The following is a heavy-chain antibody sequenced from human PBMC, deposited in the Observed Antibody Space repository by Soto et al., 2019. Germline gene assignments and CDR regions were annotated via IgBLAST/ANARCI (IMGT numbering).Heavy chain of an antibody. J-gene: IGHJ4*02. CDR1: GYSFTGYY. D-gene: IGHD2-2*01. CDR2: INPASDGT. Sequence: ASVKVSCKTSGYSFTGYYIHWVRQAPGHGLQWMGWINPASDGTNYAHDFKGRVTVTGDTSTGTAYMELVNLKSDDTAIYYCATHRAAWAPYPFDFWGQGTLVTVSS. CDR3: ATHRAAWAPYPFDF. V-gene: IGHV1-2*02.